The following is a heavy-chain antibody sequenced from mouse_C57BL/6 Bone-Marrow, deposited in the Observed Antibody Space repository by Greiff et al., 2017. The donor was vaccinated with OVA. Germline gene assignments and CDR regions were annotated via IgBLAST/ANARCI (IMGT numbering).Heavy chain of an antibody. CDR3: GPHAMDY. Sequence: EVKLVESGGGLVKPGGSLKLSCAASGFTFSSYAMSWVRQTPEKRLEWVATISDGGSYTYYPDNVKGRFTISRDNAKNNLYLQMSHLKSEDTAMYYCGPHAMDYWGQGTSVTVSS. CDR1: GFTFSSYA. J-gene: IGHJ4*01. V-gene: IGHV5-4*03. CDR2: ISDGGSYT.